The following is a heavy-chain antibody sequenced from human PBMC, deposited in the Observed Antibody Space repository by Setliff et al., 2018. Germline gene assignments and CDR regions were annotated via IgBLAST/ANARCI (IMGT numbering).Heavy chain of an antibody. CDR1: GFTFSSYA. CDR3: ARGVPFDY. V-gene: IGHV3-23*01. D-gene: IGHD3-10*01. Sequence: PGGSLRLSCAASGFTFSSYAMSWVRQAPGKGLEWVSGLNDVGHNTYYADSVKGRFTISRDNSKNTLYLQMNSLRAEDTAVYYCARGVPFDYWGQGTLVTVSS. J-gene: IGHJ4*02. CDR2: LNDVGHNT.